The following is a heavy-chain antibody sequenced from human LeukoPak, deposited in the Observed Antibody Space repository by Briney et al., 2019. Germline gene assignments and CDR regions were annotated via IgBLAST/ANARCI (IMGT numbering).Heavy chain of an antibody. Sequence: PGGSLRLSCAASGFTFSNAWMSWVRQAPGKGLEWVSSISSISGYIYYADSVKGRFTIFRDNAKNSLYLQMSSLRAEDTAVYYCARDWSGTTNYWGQGTLVTVSS. D-gene: IGHD1-1*01. V-gene: IGHV3-21*01. CDR2: ISSISGYI. CDR3: ARDWSGTTNY. J-gene: IGHJ4*02. CDR1: GFTFSNAW.